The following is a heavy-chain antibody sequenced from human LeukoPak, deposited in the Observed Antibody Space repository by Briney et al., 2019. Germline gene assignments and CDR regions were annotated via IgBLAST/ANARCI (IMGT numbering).Heavy chain of an antibody. CDR2: INSDGSST. J-gene: IGHJ4*02. V-gene: IGHV3-74*01. CDR3: ARDIAVAGTFVNY. CDR1: GFTFSSYW. D-gene: IGHD6-19*01. Sequence: PGGSLRLPCAASGFTFSSYWMHWVRQAPGKGLVWVSRINSDGSSTSYADSVRGRFTISRDNAKNTLYLQMNSLRAEDTAVYYCARDIAVAGTFVNYWGQGTLVTVSS.